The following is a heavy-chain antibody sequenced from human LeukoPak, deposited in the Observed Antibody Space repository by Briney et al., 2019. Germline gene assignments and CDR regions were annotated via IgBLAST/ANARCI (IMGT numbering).Heavy chain of an antibody. CDR3: ASHDSSSSLDY. J-gene: IGHJ4*02. Sequence: SGTLSLTCTVSGGSVSSGSYYWSWIRQPPGKGLEWIGYIYYSGIINYNTSLKSRITISIDMSKSQFSLKLSSVTAADTAVYYCASHDSSSSLDYWGQGILVTVSS. CDR1: GGSVSSGSYY. CDR2: IYYSGII. V-gene: IGHV4-61*01. D-gene: IGHD6-6*01.